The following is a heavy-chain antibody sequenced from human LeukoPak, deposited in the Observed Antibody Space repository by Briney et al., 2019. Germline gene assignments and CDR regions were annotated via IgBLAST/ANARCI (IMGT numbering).Heavy chain of an antibody. CDR2: IYSGGST. J-gene: IGHJ4*02. CDR3: ARAGTNGLWYFDY. V-gene: IGHV3-53*01. CDR1: GFTVSSNY. D-gene: IGHD2-8*01. Sequence: GGSLSLSCAASGFTVSSNYMSWVRQAPGKGLEWVSVIYSGGSTYYADSVKGRFTISRDNSKNTLYLQMNSLRAEDTAVYYCARAGTNGLWYFDYWGQGTLVTVSS.